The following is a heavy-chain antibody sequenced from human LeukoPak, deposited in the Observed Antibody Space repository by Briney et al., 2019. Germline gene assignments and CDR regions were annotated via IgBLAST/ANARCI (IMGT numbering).Heavy chain of an antibody. D-gene: IGHD3-3*01. CDR3: ARLRSGRPGVNYYYYVDV. CDR1: GGSFSGYY. Sequence: SETLSLTCAVYGGSFSGYYWSWIRQPPGKGLEWIGEINHSGSTNYNPSLKSRVTISVDTSKNQFSLKLSSVTAADTAVYYCARLRSGRPGVNYYYYVDVWGKGTTVTVSS. V-gene: IGHV4-34*01. CDR2: INHSGST. J-gene: IGHJ6*03.